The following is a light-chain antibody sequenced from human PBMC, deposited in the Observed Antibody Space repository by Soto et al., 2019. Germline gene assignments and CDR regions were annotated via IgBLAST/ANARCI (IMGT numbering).Light chain of an antibody. J-gene: IGKJ1*01. CDR3: QQYGSSPTT. CDR2: GAS. Sequence: EIVLTQSPGTLSLSRGERATLSCRASQSVFNNHIGWYQQKPGQAPRRLIFGASFRATGIPDRFSGSGSGTDFTLTISRLEPEDFAVYYCQQYGSSPTTFGQGTKVDIK. V-gene: IGKV3-20*01. CDR1: QSVFNNH.